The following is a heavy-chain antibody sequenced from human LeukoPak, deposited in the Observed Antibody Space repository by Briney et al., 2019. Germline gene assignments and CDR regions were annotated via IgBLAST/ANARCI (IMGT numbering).Heavy chain of an antibody. CDR2: ISSGSSTI. CDR3: ASLSLRWSDY. J-gene: IGHJ4*02. D-gene: IGHD4-23*01. V-gene: IGHV3-48*04. Sequence: GGSLRLSCAASGFSFSSYSMNWVRQAPGKGLEWVSYISSGSSTIYYADSVKGRFTISRDNAKNSVYLQMNSLRAGDTAVYYCASLSLRWSDYWGQGTLVTVSS. CDR1: GFSFSSYS.